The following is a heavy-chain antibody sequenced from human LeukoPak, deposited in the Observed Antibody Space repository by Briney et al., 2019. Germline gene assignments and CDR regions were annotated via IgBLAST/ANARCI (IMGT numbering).Heavy chain of an antibody. V-gene: IGHV4-4*07. Sequence: SETLSLTCTVSGGSISSYYWSWIRQPAGKGLEWIGRIYTSGSTNYNPSLKSRVTMSVDTSKNQFSLKLSSVTAADTAVYYCARDTYRGNPYYFDYWGQGTLVTVSS. CDR1: GGSISSYY. CDR2: IYTSGST. J-gene: IGHJ4*02. D-gene: IGHD4-23*01. CDR3: ARDTYRGNPYYFDY.